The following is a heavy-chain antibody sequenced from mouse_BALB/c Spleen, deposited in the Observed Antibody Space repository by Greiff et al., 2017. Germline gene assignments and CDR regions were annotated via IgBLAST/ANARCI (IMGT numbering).Heavy chain of an antibody. J-gene: IGHJ4*01. Sequence: EVMLVESGGGLVKPGGSLKLSCAASGFTFSSYAMSWVRQTPEKRLEWVATISSGGSYTYYPDSVKGRFTISRDNAKNTLYLQMSSLRSEDTAMYYCARLNYGSNYYAMDYWGQGTSVTVSS. CDR1: GFTFSSYA. CDR2: ISSGGSYT. CDR3: ARLNYGSNYYAMDY. D-gene: IGHD1-1*01. V-gene: IGHV5-9-1*01.